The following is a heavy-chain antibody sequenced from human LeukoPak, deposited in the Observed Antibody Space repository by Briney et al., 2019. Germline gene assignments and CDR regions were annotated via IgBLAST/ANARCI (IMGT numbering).Heavy chain of an antibody. D-gene: IGHD2-21*02. CDR2: ISYDGSNK. Sequence: GRSLRLSCAASGFTFSSYAMHWVRQAPGKGLEWVAVISYDGSNKYYADSVKGRFTISRDNSKNTLYLQMNSLRAEDTAVYYCARGLEVVTAISQGWSDPWGQGTLVTVSS. CDR1: GFTFSSYA. J-gene: IGHJ5*02. CDR3: ARGLEVVTAISQGWSDP. V-gene: IGHV3-30-3*01.